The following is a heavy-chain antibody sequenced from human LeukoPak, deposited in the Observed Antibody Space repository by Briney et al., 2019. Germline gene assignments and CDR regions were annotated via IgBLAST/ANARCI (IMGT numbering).Heavy chain of an antibody. J-gene: IGHJ5*01. CDR2: ISWNSGNI. Sequence: PGGSLRLSCAASGFTFYDYGMHSVRQPPGKGLEWVSGISWNSGNIGYADSVKGRFTISRDNAKNFLYLQMDILKPEDTAFYYCAKVDGYNSGWYDSWGQGTLVTVSS. D-gene: IGHD6-19*01. CDR1: GFTFYDYG. CDR3: AKVDGYNSGWYDS. V-gene: IGHV3-9*01.